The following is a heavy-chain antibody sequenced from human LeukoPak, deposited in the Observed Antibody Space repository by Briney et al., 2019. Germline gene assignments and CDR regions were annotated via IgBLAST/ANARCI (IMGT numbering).Heavy chain of an antibody. V-gene: IGHV3-33*01. CDR1: GFSFRSHA. CDR2: IWYDGSNK. D-gene: IGHD6-13*01. CDR3: ARDGQQLAPYTMDV. Sequence: GGSLRLSCAASGFSFRSHAMHWVRQAPGKGLEWVAQIWYDGSNKYYTDSVKGRFTISRDDSESTLYLQMNSLRAEDTAAYYCARDGQQLAPYTMDVWGQGTTVTVSS. J-gene: IGHJ6*02.